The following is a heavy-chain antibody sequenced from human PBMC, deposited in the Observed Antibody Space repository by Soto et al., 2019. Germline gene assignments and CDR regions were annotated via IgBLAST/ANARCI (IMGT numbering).Heavy chain of an antibody. D-gene: IGHD6-6*01. Sequence: EVQLVESGGGLVKPGGSLRLSCAASGFTFSSYSMNWVRQAPGKGLEWVSSISSSSSYIYYADSVKGRFTISRDNAKNSQYLQMNSLRAEDTAVYYCAGGRGIAARPRWFDPWGQGTLVTVSS. CDR2: ISSSSSYI. V-gene: IGHV3-21*01. J-gene: IGHJ5*02. CDR1: GFTFSSYS. CDR3: AGGRGIAARPRWFDP.